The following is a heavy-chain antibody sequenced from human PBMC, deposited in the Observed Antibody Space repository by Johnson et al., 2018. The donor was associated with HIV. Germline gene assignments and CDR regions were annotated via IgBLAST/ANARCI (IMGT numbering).Heavy chain of an antibody. V-gene: IGHV3-30-3*01. CDR3: ARGDYDILTGYAFDI. CDR2: ISYDGSNK. Sequence: QVHLVESGGGVVQPGRSLRLSCAASGFTFSSYAMHWVRQAPGKGLEWVAVISYDGSNKYYADSVKGRFSISRDNSKNTLYLQMNSLRAEDTAVYYCARGDYDILTGYAFDIWGQGTMVTVSS. CDR1: GFTFSSYA. D-gene: IGHD3-9*01. J-gene: IGHJ3*02.